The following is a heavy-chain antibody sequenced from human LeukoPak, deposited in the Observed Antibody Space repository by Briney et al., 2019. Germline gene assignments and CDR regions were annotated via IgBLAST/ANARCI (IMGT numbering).Heavy chain of an antibody. D-gene: IGHD2-15*01. V-gene: IGHV1-18*01. Sequence: ASVKVSCKASGYTFTSYGISWVRQAPGQGLEWMGWISAYNGNTNYAQKLQGRVTMTIDTSTSTAYMELRSLRSDDTAVYYCARDPLLVVPDYFDYWDQGTLVTVSS. CDR1: GYTFTSYG. J-gene: IGHJ4*02. CDR2: ISAYNGNT. CDR3: ARDPLLVVPDYFDY.